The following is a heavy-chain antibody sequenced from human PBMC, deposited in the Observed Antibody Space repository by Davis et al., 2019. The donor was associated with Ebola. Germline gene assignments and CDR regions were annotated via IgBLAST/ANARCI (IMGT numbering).Heavy chain of an antibody. CDR3: AKDSGSSYYYDSSRGGGDY. CDR2: ISGSGGST. D-gene: IGHD3-22*01. Sequence: PGGSLRLSCAASGFTFSSYAMSWVRQAPGKGLEWVSAISGSGGSTYYADSVKGRFTISRDNSKNTLYLQMNSLRAEDTAVYYCAKDSGSSYYYDSSRGGGDYWGQGTLVTVSS. V-gene: IGHV3-23*01. CDR1: GFTFSSYA. J-gene: IGHJ4*02.